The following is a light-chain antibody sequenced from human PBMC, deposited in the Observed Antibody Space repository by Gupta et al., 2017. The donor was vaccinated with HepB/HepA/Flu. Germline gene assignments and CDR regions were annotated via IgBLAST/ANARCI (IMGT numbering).Light chain of an antibody. V-gene: IGKV3-11*01. J-gene: IGKJ2*04. Sequence: MVLIQSPGTLSLSPGERATLSCRASQSVTSYLAWYQQKPGQAPRLLIYDASNRATGVPARFSGSGSGTDFTLTISSLEPEDLAVYYCQQRSDCPLCSFGQGTRLEIK. CDR1: QSVTSY. CDR2: DAS. CDR3: QQRSDCPLCS.